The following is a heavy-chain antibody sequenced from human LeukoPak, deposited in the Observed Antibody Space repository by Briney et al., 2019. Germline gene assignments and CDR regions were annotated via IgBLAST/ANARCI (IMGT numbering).Heavy chain of an antibody. CDR3: VKSYYYDSSGHGFDY. CDR1: GFTFSSYS. V-gene: IGHV3-48*01. CDR2: ISSSSGTI. Sequence: PGGSLRLSCAASGFTFSSYSMNWVRQAPGKGLEWVSYISSSSGTIYYADSVKGRFTISRDNSKNTLYLQMSSLRAEDTALYYCVKSYYYDSSGHGFDYWGQGTLVAVSS. J-gene: IGHJ4*02. D-gene: IGHD3-22*01.